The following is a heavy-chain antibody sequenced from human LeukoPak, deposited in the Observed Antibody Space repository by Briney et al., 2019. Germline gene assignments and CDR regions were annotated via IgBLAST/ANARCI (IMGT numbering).Heavy chain of an antibody. J-gene: IGHJ3*02. CDR2: INPNSGGT. D-gene: IGHD1-26*01. CDR3: ARVPQGGSGRGAFDI. Sequence: ASVKVSCKASGYTFTSYAMNWVRQAPGQGLEWMGWINPNSGGTNYAQKFQGRVTMTRDTSISTAYMELSRLRSDDTAVYYCARVPQGGSGRGAFDIRGQGTMVTVSS. CDR1: GYTFTSYA. V-gene: IGHV1-2*02.